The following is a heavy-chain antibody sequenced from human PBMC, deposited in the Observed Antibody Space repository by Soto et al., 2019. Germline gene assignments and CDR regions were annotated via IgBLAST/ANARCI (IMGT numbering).Heavy chain of an antibody. CDR3: ARGPYFDWLLYLDY. J-gene: IGHJ4*02. CDR2: IIPIFGTA. Sequence: SVKVSCKASGGTFSSYAISWLRQAPGQGLEWMGGIIPIFGTANYAQKFQGRVTITADESTSTAYMELSSLRSEDTAVYYYARGPYFDWLLYLDYWGQGTLVSAPQ. V-gene: IGHV1-69*13. CDR1: GGTFSSYA. D-gene: IGHD3-9*01.